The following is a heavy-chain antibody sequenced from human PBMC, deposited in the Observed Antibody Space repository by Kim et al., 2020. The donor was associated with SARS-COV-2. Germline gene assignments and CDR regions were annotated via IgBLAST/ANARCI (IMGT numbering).Heavy chain of an antibody. CDR2: INAGNGNT. J-gene: IGHJ4*02. Sequence: ASVKVSCKASGYTFTSYAMHWVRQAPGQRLEWMGWINAGNGNTKYSQKFQGRVTITRDTSASTAYMELSSLRSEDTAVYYCARELRVATVTTGLGYWGQGTLVTVSS. CDR1: GYTFTSYA. CDR3: ARELRVATVTTGLGY. V-gene: IGHV1-3*01. D-gene: IGHD4-17*01.